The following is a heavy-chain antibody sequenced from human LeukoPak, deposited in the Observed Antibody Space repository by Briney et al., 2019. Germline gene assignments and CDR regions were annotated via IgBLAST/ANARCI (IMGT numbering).Heavy chain of an antibody. CDR3: AKDVVRGVIWYFDY. V-gene: IGHV3-23*01. J-gene: IGHJ4*02. CDR1: GFTFSSYA. D-gene: IGHD3-10*01. Sequence: GGSLRLSCAASGFTFSSYAMSWVRQAPGKGLEWVSAVSGSGGSTYYADSVKGRFTISRDNSKNTLYLQMNSLRAEDTAVYYCAKDVVRGVIWYFDYWGQGTLVTAST. CDR2: VSGSGGST.